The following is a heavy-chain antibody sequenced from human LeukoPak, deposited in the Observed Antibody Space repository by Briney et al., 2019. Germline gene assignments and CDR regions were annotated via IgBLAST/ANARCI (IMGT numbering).Heavy chain of an antibody. V-gene: IGHV4-4*09. CDR1: GGSMTNYY. Sequence: SETLSLTCTVSGGSMTNYYWNWIRQPPGKGLEWIGYISASGTTNYNPSLMSRVTISVDTSKNQFSLKLSSVTAADTAVYYCARGLRYYYYYMDVWGKGTTVTVSS. CDR2: ISASGTT. CDR3: ARGLRYYYYYMDV. J-gene: IGHJ6*03.